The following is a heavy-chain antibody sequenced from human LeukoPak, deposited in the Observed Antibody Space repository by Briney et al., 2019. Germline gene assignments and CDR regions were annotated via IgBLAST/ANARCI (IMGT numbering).Heavy chain of an antibody. V-gene: IGHV3-11*04. CDR1: GFTFSDYY. Sequence: GGSLRLSCAASGFTFSDYYMSWIRQAPGKGLEWVSYISSSGSTIYYADSVRGRFTISRDNAENSLYLQMNSLRVEDTAVYYCVTDENWKFAYWGQGTLVTVSS. D-gene: IGHD1-1*01. CDR2: ISSSGSTI. CDR3: VTDENWKFAY. J-gene: IGHJ4*02.